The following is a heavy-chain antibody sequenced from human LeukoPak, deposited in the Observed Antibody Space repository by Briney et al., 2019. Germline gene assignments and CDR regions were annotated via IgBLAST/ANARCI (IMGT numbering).Heavy chain of an antibody. CDR3: ARDPLGYRDGTTCYNYYMDV. D-gene: IGHD2-2*02. J-gene: IGHJ6*03. V-gene: IGHV3-33*01. CDR2: IWYDGNNI. Sequence: GGSLRLSCAASGFTFSTYGMHRVRQAPGKGLEWVAVIWYDGNNIEYVDSVKGRFTISRDNSKNTLYLQMNSLRAEDTAVYYCARDPLGYRDGTTCYNYYMDVWGKGTTVTVSS. CDR1: GFTFSTYG.